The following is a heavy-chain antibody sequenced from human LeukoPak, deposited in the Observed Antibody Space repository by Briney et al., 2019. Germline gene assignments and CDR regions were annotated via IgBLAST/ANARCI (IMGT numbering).Heavy chain of an antibody. Sequence: GGSLRLSCAASGFTFSSYSMNWVRQAPGKGLEWVSGISGSGGSTYYADSVKGRFTISRDDSKNTLYLQMNSLRAEDTAVYYCAKSAGLLWFRELPSLDYWGQGTLVTVSS. CDR2: ISGSGGST. CDR3: AKSAGLLWFRELPSLDY. CDR1: GFTFSSYS. D-gene: IGHD3-10*01. V-gene: IGHV3-23*01. J-gene: IGHJ4*02.